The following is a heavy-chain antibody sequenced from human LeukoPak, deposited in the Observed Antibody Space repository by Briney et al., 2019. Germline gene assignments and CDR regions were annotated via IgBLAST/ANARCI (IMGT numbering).Heavy chain of an antibody. CDR2: IYYSGST. CDR1: GGSISSSSYY. J-gene: IGHJ5*02. D-gene: IGHD4-11*01. CDR3: AREGMTTGNWFDP. Sequence: KTSETLSLTCTLSGGSISSSSYYWGWIRQPPGKGLDWIGGIYYSGSTNYNPSRKSRVTISVDTSKQMFSLKLSSVTAADTAVYYCAREGMTTGNWFDPWGQGTLVTVSS. V-gene: IGHV4-39*07.